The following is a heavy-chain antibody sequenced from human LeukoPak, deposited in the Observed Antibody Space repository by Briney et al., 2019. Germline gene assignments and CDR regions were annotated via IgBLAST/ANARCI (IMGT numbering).Heavy chain of an antibody. D-gene: IGHD3-10*01. CDR2: ISSSSSYI. CDR3: ARFGLVDAFDI. V-gene: IGHV3-21*01. Sequence: GGSLRLSCAASGFTFSSYSMNWVRQAPGKGLEWVSSISSSSSYIYYADSEKGRFTISRDNAKNSLYLQMNSLRAEDTAVYYCARFGLVDAFDIWGQGTMVTVSS. J-gene: IGHJ3*02. CDR1: GFTFSSYS.